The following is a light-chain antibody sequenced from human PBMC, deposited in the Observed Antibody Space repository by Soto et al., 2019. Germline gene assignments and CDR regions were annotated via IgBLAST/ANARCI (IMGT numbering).Light chain of an antibody. J-gene: IGKJ1*01. CDR3: QQYGSSPWT. CDR2: GAS. CDR1: QSVSSSY. V-gene: IGKV3-20*01. Sequence: IVLTPSPGPLSLSPGERATLSCRASQSVSSSYLAWYQQKPGQAPRPLIYGASSRAIGIPDRFSGSGSGTDFTLTISRPEPEDFAVYYCQQYGSSPWTFGQGTKVDIK.